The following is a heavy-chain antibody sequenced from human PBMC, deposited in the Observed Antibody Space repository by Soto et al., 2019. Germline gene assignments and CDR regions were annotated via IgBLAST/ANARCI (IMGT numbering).Heavy chain of an antibody. CDR2: INPNSGGT. J-gene: IGHJ6*02. Sequence: GASVKVSCKASGYTFTGYYMHWVRQAPGQGLEWMGWINPNSGGTNYAQKFQGRVTMTRDTSISTAYMELSRLRSDDTAVYYCARDECGYVTPYYYYYGMDVWGQGTTVTVSS. CDR1: GYTFTGYY. V-gene: IGHV1-2*02. D-gene: IGHD3-22*01. CDR3: ARDECGYVTPYYYYYGMDV.